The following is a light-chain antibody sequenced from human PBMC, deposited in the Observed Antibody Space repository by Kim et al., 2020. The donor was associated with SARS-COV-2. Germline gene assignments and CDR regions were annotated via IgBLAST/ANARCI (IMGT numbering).Light chain of an antibody. Sequence: GSPGQSVTISCTGTSGDVGGYNYVSWYQQHPGKAPKLMIYEVSKRPSGVPDRFSGSKSGNTASLTVSGLQAEDEADYYCSSYAGKVFGTGTKVTVL. CDR3: SSYAGKV. CDR1: SGDVGGYNY. V-gene: IGLV2-8*01. CDR2: EVS. J-gene: IGLJ1*01.